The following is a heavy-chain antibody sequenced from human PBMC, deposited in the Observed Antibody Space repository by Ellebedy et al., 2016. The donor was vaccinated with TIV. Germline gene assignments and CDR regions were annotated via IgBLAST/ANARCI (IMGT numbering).Heavy chain of an antibody. CDR2: VSSSSDII. CDR1: GFTFSSYS. D-gene: IGHD6-13*01. CDR3: ARDLVAQQLYDY. V-gene: IGHV3-48*02. J-gene: IGHJ4*02. Sequence: GESLKISCAASGFTFSSYSMSWVRQAPGKGLEWVSYVSSSSDIIHYADSVKGRFTISRDNAKNSLYLQMHSLRDEDTAVYYCARDLVAQQLYDYWGQGTLVTVSS.